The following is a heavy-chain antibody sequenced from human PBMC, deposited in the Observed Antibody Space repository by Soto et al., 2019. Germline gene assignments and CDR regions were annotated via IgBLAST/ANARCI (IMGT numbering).Heavy chain of an antibody. CDR1: GGTFSSYA. J-gene: IGHJ6*03. CDR2: IIPIFGTA. Sequence: ASVKVSCKASGGTFSSYAISWVRQAPGQGLEWMGGIIPIFGTANYAQKFQGSVTITADESTSTAYLELRSLRSDDTALYYCARDLGVAPPVAGNTHYYYYMDVWGKGTTVTVSS. CDR3: ARDLGVAPPVAGNTHYYYYMDV. V-gene: IGHV1-69*13. D-gene: IGHD6-19*01.